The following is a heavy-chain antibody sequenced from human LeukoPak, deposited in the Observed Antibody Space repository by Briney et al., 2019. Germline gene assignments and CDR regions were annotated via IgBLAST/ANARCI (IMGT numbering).Heavy chain of an antibody. J-gene: IGHJ4*02. V-gene: IGHV3-9*01. CDR3: AKDMRPLVGATLFHY. Sequence: SLRLSCXASGFTFDDYAMHWVRQAPGKGLEWVSGISWNSGSIGYADPVKGRFTISRDNAKNSLYLQMNSLRAEDTALYYCAKDMRPLVGATLFHYWGQGTLVTVSS. D-gene: IGHD1-26*01. CDR2: ISWNSGSI. CDR1: GFTFDDYA.